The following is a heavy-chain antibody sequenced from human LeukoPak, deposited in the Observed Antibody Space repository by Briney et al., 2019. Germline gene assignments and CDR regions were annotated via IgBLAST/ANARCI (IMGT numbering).Heavy chain of an antibody. J-gene: IGHJ5*02. CDR1: GGSISSGSYY. D-gene: IGHD1-26*01. CDR3: ARGSSRGSYQDWFDP. CDR2: IYTSGST. V-gene: IGHV4-61*02. Sequence: SQTLSLTCTVSGGSISSGSYYWSWIRQPAGKGLEWIGRIYTSGSTNYNPSLKSRVTISVDTSKNQFSLKLSSVTAADTAVYYCARGSSRGSYQDWFDPWGQGTLVTVSS.